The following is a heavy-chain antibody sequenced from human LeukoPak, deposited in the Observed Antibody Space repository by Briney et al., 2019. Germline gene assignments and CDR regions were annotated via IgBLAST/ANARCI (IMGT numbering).Heavy chain of an antibody. J-gene: IGHJ1*01. CDR1: GGSFSGYY. CDR3: ASTYCSSTSCYMAFQH. D-gene: IGHD2-2*02. CDR2: INHSGST. Sequence: SETLSLTCAVYGGSFSGYYWSWIRQPPGKGLEWIGEINHSGSTNYNPSLKSRVTISVDTSKNQFSLKMSSVTAADTAVYYCASTYCSSTSCYMAFQHWGQGTLVTVSS. V-gene: IGHV4-34*01.